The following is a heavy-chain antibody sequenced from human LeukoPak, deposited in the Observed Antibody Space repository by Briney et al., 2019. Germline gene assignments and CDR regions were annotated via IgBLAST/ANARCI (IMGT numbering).Heavy chain of an antibody. J-gene: IGHJ4*02. D-gene: IGHD3-10*01. CDR1: GCDFSSYV. V-gene: IGHV3-30*04. Sequence: GGSLRLSCAASGCDFSSYVMHWVRQAPGKGLEWVAVISHDGSNEYYADSVTGRFTISRDNSKNTLYLQMNSLRAEDTALYYCVRDISGAKSLDYWGQGTLVTVSS. CDR2: ISHDGSNE. CDR3: VRDISGAKSLDY.